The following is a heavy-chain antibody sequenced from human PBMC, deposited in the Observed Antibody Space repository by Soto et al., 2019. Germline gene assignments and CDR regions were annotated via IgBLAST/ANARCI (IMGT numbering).Heavy chain of an antibody. V-gene: IGHV1-69*06. D-gene: IGHD6-6*01. CDR3: ARGSSSSEFPYYYGMDV. CDR1: GGTFSSYA. J-gene: IGHJ6*02. Sequence: SVKVSCNASGGTFSSYAISWVRQAPGQGLEWMGGIIPIFGTANYAQKFQGRVTITADKSTSTAYMELSSLRSEDTAVYYCARGSSSSEFPYYYGMDVWGQGTTVTVSS. CDR2: IIPIFGTA.